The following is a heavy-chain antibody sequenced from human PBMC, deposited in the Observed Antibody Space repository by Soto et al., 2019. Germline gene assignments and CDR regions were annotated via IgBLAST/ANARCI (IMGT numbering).Heavy chain of an antibody. V-gene: IGHV4-39*01. J-gene: IGHJ4*02. CDR1: GGSISSSSYY. CDR3: ARQALPANLDY. Sequence: PSETLSLTCTVSGGSISSSSYYWGWIRQPPGKGLEWIGSIYYSGSTYYNPSLKSRVTISVDTSKNQFSLKLSSVTAADTAVYYCARQALPANLDYWGQGTLVTVSS. CDR2: IYYSGST.